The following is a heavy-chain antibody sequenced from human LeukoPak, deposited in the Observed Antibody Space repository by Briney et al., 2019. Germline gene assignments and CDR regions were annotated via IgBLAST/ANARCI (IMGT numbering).Heavy chain of an antibody. V-gene: IGHV3-30*02. CDR2: IRYDGSNK. J-gene: IGHJ4*02. CDR1: GFTFSTYG. CDR3: AKEATVAGQAGRTTTKKYFDY. Sequence: GGSLRLSCAPSGFTFSTYGMHWVRQAPGKGLEWVTFIRYDGSNKYYADSVKGRFTISRDNSKNTLYLQMNSLRAEDTALYYCAKEATVAGQAGRTTTKKYFDYWGQGTLVTVSS. D-gene: IGHD6-19*01.